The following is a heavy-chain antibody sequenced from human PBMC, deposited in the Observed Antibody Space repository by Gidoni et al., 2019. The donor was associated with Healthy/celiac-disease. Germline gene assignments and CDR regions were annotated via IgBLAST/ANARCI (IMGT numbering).Heavy chain of an antibody. Sequence: EVQLVESGGGLVQPGGSLRLPCAASGFTFSSYSMNWVRQAPGKGLEWVSYISSSSSTIYYADSVKGRFTISRDNAKNSLYLQMNSLRAEDTAVYYCARVGLLWFRDDDAFDIWGQGTMVTVSS. D-gene: IGHD3-10*01. V-gene: IGHV3-48*01. J-gene: IGHJ3*02. CDR3: ARVGLLWFRDDDAFDI. CDR2: ISSSSSTI. CDR1: GFTFSSYS.